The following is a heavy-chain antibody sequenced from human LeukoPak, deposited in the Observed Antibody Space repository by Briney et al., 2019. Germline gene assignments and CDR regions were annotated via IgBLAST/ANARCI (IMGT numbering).Heavy chain of an antibody. Sequence: GGSLRLSCAASGLTFSGSAMHWVRQASGKGLEWVGRIRSKTNSYATAYAASVKGRFTISRDDAKNTAYLQMNSLKTEDTAVYYCTRPHDIDIWGQGTVVTVSS. CDR2: IRSKTNSYAT. V-gene: IGHV3-73*01. CDR3: TRPHDIDI. J-gene: IGHJ3*02. D-gene: IGHD3-9*01. CDR1: GLTFSGSA.